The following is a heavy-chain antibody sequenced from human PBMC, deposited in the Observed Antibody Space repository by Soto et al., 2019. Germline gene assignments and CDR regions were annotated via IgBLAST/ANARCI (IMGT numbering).Heavy chain of an antibody. J-gene: IGHJ4*02. V-gene: IGHV3-30-3*01. CDR2: ISYDGSNK. Sequence: QVQLVESGGGVVQPGRSLRLSCAASGFTFSSYAMHWVRQAPGKGLEWGAVISYDGSNKYYADSVKGRITISRDNSKNTLYLQMNSLRAGDTAVYYCARDLAVAADFDYLGQGTLVTVSS. CDR3: ARDLAVAADFDY. CDR1: GFTFSSYA. D-gene: IGHD6-19*01.